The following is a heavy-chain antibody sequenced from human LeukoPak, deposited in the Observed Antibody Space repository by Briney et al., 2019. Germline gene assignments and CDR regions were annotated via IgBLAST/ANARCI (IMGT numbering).Heavy chain of an antibody. J-gene: IGHJ4*02. V-gene: IGHV3-7*01. Sequence: GGSLRLSCAASGFTFSRYWMSWVRQAPGKGLEWVANIKQDGSERYRVDSVRGRFTISRDNAKNSLFLRMNSLRAEDTAVYYCATMGLEPLPYYFDYWGQGTLVTVSS. CDR1: GFTFSRYW. D-gene: IGHD1-1*01. CDR2: IKQDGSER. CDR3: ATMGLEPLPYYFDY.